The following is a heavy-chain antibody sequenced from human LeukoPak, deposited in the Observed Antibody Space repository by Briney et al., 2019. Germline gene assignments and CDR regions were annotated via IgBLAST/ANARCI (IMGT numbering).Heavy chain of an antibody. D-gene: IGHD6-19*01. CDR1: GGSISSGNW. CDR2: IYHSGST. Sequence: SETLSLTCAVSGGSISSGNWWSWVRQPPGKGLEWIGEIYHSGSTNYNPSLKSRVTISVDKSKNQFSLKLSSVTAADTAVYYCTRHGAVAGSTTYMDVWGKGTTVTISS. CDR3: TRHGAVAGSTTYMDV. V-gene: IGHV4-4*02. J-gene: IGHJ6*03.